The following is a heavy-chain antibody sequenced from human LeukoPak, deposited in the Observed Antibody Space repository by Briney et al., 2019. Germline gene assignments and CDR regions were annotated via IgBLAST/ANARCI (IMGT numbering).Heavy chain of an antibody. CDR3: ARARYNWIFDY. V-gene: IGHV4-39*07. J-gene: IGHJ4*02. Sequence: SETLSLTCTVSGGSISSSSYYWGWIRQPPGKGLEWIGSIYYSGSTYYNPSLKSRVTISVDTSKNQSSLKLSSVTAADTAVYYCARARYNWIFDYWGQGTLVTVSS. D-gene: IGHD1-1*01. CDR1: GGSISSSSYY. CDR2: IYYSGST.